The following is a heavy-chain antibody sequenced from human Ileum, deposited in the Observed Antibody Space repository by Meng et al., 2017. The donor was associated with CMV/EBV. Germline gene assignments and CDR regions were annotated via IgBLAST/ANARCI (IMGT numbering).Heavy chain of an antibody. CDR3: ARGGDGSYHYYFDY. J-gene: IGHJ4*02. D-gene: IGHD1-26*01. CDR1: GFTFSDYH. V-gene: IGHV3-11*04. Sequence: ACGFTFSDYHMSWIRQAPGKGLEWVSYISSSGSNIYYADSVKGRFTVSRDNAKKSLNLQMNSLRVEDTAVYFCARGGDGSYHYYFDYWGQGTLVTVSS. CDR2: ISSSGSNI.